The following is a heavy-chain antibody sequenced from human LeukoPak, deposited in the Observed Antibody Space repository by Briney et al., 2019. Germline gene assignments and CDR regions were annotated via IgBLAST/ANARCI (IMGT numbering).Heavy chain of an antibody. Sequence: GGSLRLSCAASGFTFSSYEMNWVRQAPGKGLEWVSRINTDGSSTTYADSVKGRFTISRDNAKNTLYLQMNSLRAEDTAVCYCARGGSGYVNYYYYYMDVWGKGTTVTVSS. CDR2: INTDGSST. CDR3: ARGGSGYVNYYYYYMDV. D-gene: IGHD5-12*01. CDR1: GFTFSSYE. V-gene: IGHV3-74*01. J-gene: IGHJ6*03.